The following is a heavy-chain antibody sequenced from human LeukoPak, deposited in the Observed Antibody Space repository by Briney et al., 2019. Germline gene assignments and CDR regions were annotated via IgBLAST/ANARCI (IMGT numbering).Heavy chain of an antibody. V-gene: IGHV4-59*01. D-gene: IGHD6-13*01. CDR3: ARVATGGYRAAAGTLDY. CDR2: IYYSGST. CDR1: GGSISSDY. J-gene: IGHJ4*02. Sequence: PSETLSLTCTVSGGSISSDYWSWIRQPPGTGLEWIGYIYYSGSTNYNPSLKSRVTISVDTSKNQFSLKLSSVTAADTAVYYCARVATGGYRAAAGTLDYWGQGTLVTVSS.